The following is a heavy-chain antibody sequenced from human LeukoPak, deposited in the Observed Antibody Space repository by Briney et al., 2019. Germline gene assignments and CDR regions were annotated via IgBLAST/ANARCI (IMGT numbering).Heavy chain of an antibody. CDR3: ARNYYGSGSYYLFGY. V-gene: IGHV3-48*02. Sequence: PGGSLRLSCAASGFTFSNYNMNWVRQAPGKGLEWVSYISSSGATIYYADSVRGRFSISRDNAKNSLSLQMNSLRDEDTAVYYCARNYYGSGSYYLFGYWGQGTLVTVSS. J-gene: IGHJ4*02. D-gene: IGHD3-10*01. CDR1: GFTFSNYN. CDR2: ISSSGATI.